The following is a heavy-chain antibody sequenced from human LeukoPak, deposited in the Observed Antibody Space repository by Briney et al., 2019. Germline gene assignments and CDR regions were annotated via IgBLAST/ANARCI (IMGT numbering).Heavy chain of an antibody. CDR1: GFTFSSYG. J-gene: IGHJ5*02. CDR3: ARGSGGPAAMRFHWFDP. V-gene: IGHV3-21*01. Sequence: GGSLRLSCAASGFTFSSYGMNWVRQAPGKGLEWVSSISSSSSYIYYADSVKGRFTISRDNAKNSLYLQMNSLRAEDTAVYYCARGSGGPAAMRFHWFDPWGQGTLVTVSS. CDR2: ISSSSSYI. D-gene: IGHD2-2*01.